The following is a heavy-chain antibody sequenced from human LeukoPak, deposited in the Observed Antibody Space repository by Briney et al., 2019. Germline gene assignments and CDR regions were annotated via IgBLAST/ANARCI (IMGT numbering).Heavy chain of an antibody. CDR3: ARDSGEVAPYYYYYYMDV. D-gene: IGHD3-10*01. Sequence: ASVKVSCKASGGTFSSYAISWVRQAPGQGLEWMGGIIPIFGTANYAQKFQGRVTITADESTSTAYMELSSLRSEDTAVYYCARDSGEVAPYYYYYYMDVWGKGTTVTISS. CDR1: GGTFSSYA. CDR2: IIPIFGTA. V-gene: IGHV1-69*13. J-gene: IGHJ6*03.